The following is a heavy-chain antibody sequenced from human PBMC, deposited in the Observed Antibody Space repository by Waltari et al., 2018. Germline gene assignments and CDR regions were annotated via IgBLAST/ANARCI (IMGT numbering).Heavy chain of an antibody. CDR3: ARSSYAGGLVDAFDI. J-gene: IGHJ3*02. CDR1: GYTFTGYY. Sequence: QVQLVQYGAEVKKPGASVKVSCKASGYTFTGYYMPWVRQAPGQGLEWMGRINPNSGGTNYAQKFQGRVTMTRDTSISTAYMELSRLRSDDTAVYYCARSSYAGGLVDAFDIWGQGTMVTVSS. CDR2: INPNSGGT. D-gene: IGHD2-2*01. V-gene: IGHV1-2*06.